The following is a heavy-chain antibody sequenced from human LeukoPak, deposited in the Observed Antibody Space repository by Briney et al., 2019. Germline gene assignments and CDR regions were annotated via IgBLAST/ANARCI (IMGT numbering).Heavy chain of an antibody. Sequence: SETLSLTCTVSGGSISSSSYYWGWIRQPPGKGLEWIGSIYYSGSTYYNPSLKSRVTISVDTSKNQFSLKLSSVTAADTAVYYCAREKIAARYAFDIWGQGTMVTVSS. D-gene: IGHD6-6*01. CDR1: GGSISSSSYY. V-gene: IGHV4-39*07. CDR3: AREKIAARYAFDI. CDR2: IYYSGST. J-gene: IGHJ3*02.